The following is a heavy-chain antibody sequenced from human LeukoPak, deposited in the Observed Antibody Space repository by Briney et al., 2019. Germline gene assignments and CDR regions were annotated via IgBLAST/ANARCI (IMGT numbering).Heavy chain of an antibody. Sequence: GSLRLSCAASGFTFSSYAMSWVRQPPGKGLEWIGSIYYSGSTFYNPSLKSRVTISVDTSKNQFSLKLSSVTAADTAVYYCATDSVAGPGVPGDYWGQGTLVTVSS. CDR1: GFTFSSYA. D-gene: IGHD6-19*01. CDR3: ATDSVAGPGVPGDY. CDR2: IYYSGST. V-gene: IGHV4-39*01. J-gene: IGHJ4*02.